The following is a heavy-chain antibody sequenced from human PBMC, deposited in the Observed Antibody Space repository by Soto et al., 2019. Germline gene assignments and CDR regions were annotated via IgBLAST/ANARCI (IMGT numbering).Heavy chain of an antibody. CDR1: GFTLSSYW. CDR3: AKLRYFDWSSYNWFEY. D-gene: IGHD3-9*01. V-gene: IGHV3-74*01. J-gene: IGHJ5*01. Sequence: SGFTLSSYWMHWVRQAPGKGLVWVSRINSDGSSTYYADSVKGRFTISRDDSKNTSYLQMNSLRVEDTAVYYCAKLRYFDWSSYNWFEYWGQGTPVTVSS. CDR2: INSDGSST.